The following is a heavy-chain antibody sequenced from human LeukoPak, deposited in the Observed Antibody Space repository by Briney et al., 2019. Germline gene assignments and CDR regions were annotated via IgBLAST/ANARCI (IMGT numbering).Heavy chain of an antibody. CDR3: ARGSVVVVAATVFDY. V-gene: IGHV4-34*01. J-gene: IGHJ4*02. D-gene: IGHD2-15*01. Sequence: SETLSLTCAVYVGSFSGYYWRSSRQPPGKGLEWIGEINHSGSTNYNPSLKSRVTISVDTSKNQFSLKLSSVTAADTAVYYCARGSVVVVAATVFDYWGQGTLVTVSS. CDR1: VGSFSGYY. CDR2: INHSGST.